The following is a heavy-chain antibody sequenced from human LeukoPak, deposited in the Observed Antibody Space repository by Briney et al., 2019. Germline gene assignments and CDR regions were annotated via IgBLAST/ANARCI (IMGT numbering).Heavy chain of an antibody. D-gene: IGHD2-2*02. V-gene: IGHV3-30-3*01. CDR2: ISYDGSNK. CDR3: ASSNHRYCSTPSCYTVDY. CDR1: GFSFSNYA. J-gene: IGHJ4*02. Sequence: PGGSLRLSCAASGFSFSNYAMHWVRQAPGKGLEWVAVISYDGSNKYYADSVKGRFTISRDNSKNTLYLQMNSLRAEDTAAYYCASSNHRYCSTPSCYTVDYWGQGTLVTVSS.